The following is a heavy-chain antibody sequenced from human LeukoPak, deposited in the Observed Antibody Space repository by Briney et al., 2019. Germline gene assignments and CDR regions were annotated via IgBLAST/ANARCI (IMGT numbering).Heavy chain of an antibody. CDR2: LNPHNGGA. V-gene: IGHV1-2*02. CDR1: GYTFTGYY. J-gene: IGHJ4*02. D-gene: IGHD3-16*02. Sequence: ASVKVSCKASGYTFTGYYIHWVRQAPGQGLEWMGWLNPHNGGASYAQKFQGRVTMTRDTSISTAYMELSRLSSDDTAVYYCARVDQRISFYFDYWGQGTVITVSS. CDR3: ARVDQRISFYFDY.